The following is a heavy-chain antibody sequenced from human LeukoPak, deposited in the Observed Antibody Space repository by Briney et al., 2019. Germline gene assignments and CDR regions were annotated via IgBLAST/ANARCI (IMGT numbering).Heavy chain of an antibody. CDR1: GFTFSTYA. Sequence: GGSLRLSCAASGFTFSTYAMHGFRQAPGKGLKWVAVVSHDGSTTFYADSVKGRFTISRDNSKNTLDLQMDSLRPEDTAVYYCAKEPNPYSIGWYFQDWGQGTLVTVSS. D-gene: IGHD6-25*01. J-gene: IGHJ1*01. CDR2: VSHDGSTT. CDR3: AKEPNPYSIGWYFQD. V-gene: IGHV3-30*18.